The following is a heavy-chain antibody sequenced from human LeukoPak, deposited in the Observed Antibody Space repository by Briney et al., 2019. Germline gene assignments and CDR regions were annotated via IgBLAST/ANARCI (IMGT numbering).Heavy chain of an antibody. J-gene: IGHJ4*02. CDR3: ARPPNYDILTGYQYYFDY. Sequence: ASVKVSCKASGYTFTGYYMHWVRQAPGQGLEWMGWINPNSGGTNYAQKFQGRVTMTRDTSISTAYMELSRLRSDDTAVYYCARPPNYDILTGYQYYFDYWGQGTLVTVSS. D-gene: IGHD3-9*01. CDR2: INPNSGGT. CDR1: GYTFTGYY. V-gene: IGHV1-2*02.